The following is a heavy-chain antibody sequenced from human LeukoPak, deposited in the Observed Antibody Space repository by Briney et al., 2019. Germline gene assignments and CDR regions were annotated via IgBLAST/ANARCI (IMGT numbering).Heavy chain of an antibody. J-gene: IGHJ6*02. CDR1: GDSITNILYS. CDR2: IYYSGST. V-gene: IGHV4-61*01. D-gene: IGHD2-15*01. CDR3: ARDSIVGMDV. Sequence: SQTLSLTCTVSGDSITNILYSWSWIRQPPGKGLEWIGYIYYSGSTNYNPSLKSRVTISVDTSKNQFSLKLSSVTAADTAVYYCARDSIVGMDVWGQGTTVTVSS.